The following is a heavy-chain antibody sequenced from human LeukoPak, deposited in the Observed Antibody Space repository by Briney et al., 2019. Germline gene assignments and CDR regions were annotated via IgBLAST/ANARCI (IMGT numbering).Heavy chain of an antibody. Sequence: SETLSLTCTVSGGSISSYYWSWIRQPPGKGLEWIGYIYYSGSTNYNPSLRSRVTISVDTSKNQFSLKLSSVTAADTAVYYCARGPAATTYYYYYMDVWGKGTTVTVSS. CDR3: ARGPAATTYYYYYMDV. CDR2: IYYSGST. J-gene: IGHJ6*03. D-gene: IGHD2-2*01. V-gene: IGHV4-59*01. CDR1: GGSISSYY.